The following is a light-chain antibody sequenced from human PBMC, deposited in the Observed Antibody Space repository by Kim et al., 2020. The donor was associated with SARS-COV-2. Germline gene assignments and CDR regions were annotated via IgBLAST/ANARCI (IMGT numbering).Light chain of an antibody. CDR3: CSYARSNTLL. CDR1: RSDVGGYNL. J-gene: IGLJ2*01. Sequence: SITISFTGTRSDVGGYNLVAWYQQHTGKAPQLMIYEVTKRPSGVSDRFSGSKSGNTASLTISVLQADDEADYYCCSYARSNTLLFGGGTKLTVL. CDR2: EVT. V-gene: IGLV2-23*02.